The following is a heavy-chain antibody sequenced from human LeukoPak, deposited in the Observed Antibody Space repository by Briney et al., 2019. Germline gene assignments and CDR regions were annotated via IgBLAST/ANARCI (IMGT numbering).Heavy chain of an antibody. D-gene: IGHD1-1*01. CDR3: ASTTRGGTYYYYMDV. CDR1: GGSISSYY. CDR2: IYYSGST. J-gene: IGHJ6*03. V-gene: IGHV4-59*01. Sequence: PSETLSLTCTVSGGSISSYYWSWIRQPPGKGLEWIGYIYYSGSTNYNPSLKSRVTISVDTSKNQFSLKLSSVTAADTAVYYCASTTRGGTYYYYMDVWGKGTTVTISS.